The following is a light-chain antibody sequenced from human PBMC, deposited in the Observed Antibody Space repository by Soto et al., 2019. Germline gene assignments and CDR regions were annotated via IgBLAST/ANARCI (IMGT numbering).Light chain of an antibody. Sequence: QSALTQPASVSGSPGQSITISCTGTSSDVGGYNFVSWYQQHPGKAPKLLILNNSQRPSGVPDRFSGSKSGTSASLAISGLQSEDEADYYCAAWDDSLSGPVFGGGTKLTVL. CDR2: NNS. CDR1: SSDVGGYNF. J-gene: IGLJ3*02. V-gene: IGLV2-14*01. CDR3: AAWDDSLSGPV.